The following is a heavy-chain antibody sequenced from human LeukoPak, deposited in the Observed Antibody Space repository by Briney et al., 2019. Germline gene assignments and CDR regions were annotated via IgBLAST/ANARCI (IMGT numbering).Heavy chain of an antibody. CDR1: GFTFSSYA. J-gene: IGHJ5*02. V-gene: IGHV3-64*01. D-gene: IGHD1-1*01. Sequence: TGESLRLSCAASGFTFSSYAMHWVRQAPGKGLEHVSAISSNGGSTYYANSVKGRFTISRDNSKNTLYLQMGSLRAEDMAVYYCARADWNEGWFDPWGQGTLVTVSS. CDR2: ISSNGGST. CDR3: ARADWNEGWFDP.